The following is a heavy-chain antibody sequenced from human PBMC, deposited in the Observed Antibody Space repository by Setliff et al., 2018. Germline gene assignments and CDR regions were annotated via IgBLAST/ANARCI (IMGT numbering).Heavy chain of an antibody. CDR1: GFTFSSFD. J-gene: IGHJ2*01. CDR2: IRSNSPTL. Sequence: PGGSLRLSCAASGFTFSSFDLSWVRQTPGKGLEWISTIRSNSPTLYHADSVQGRFTISRDNARNSLFLQMSSLRAEDTAVYYCARSLGIRDYSYFDLWGRGTLVTVSS. V-gene: IGHV3-48*01. CDR3: ARSLGIRDYSYFDL. D-gene: IGHD5-12*01.